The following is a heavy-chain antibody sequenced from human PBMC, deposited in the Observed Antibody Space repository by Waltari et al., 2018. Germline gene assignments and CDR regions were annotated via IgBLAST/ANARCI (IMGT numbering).Heavy chain of an antibody. CDR2: TNPNGGGT. V-gene: IGHV1-2*06. D-gene: IGHD3-10*01. CDR3: ATRGSKAGYYYYGMDV. J-gene: IGHJ6*02. CDR1: GYTFTGYY. Sequence: QVQLVQSGAEVTKPGASVKVSCKASGYTFTGYYMHWVRQAPGQGLAWMGRTNPNGGGTNEAQKLQGRGTRTRDTASSPAYMELSRLRSDDTAVYYCATRGSKAGYYYYGMDVWGQGTTVTVSS.